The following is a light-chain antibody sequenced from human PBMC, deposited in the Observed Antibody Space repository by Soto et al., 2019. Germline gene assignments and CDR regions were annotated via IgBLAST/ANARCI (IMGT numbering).Light chain of an antibody. CDR2: YDN. V-gene: IGLV3-21*04. J-gene: IGLJ2*01. Sequence: SYELTQPPSVSVAPGKTARITCGGNNIGSKSVHGYQQKPGQAPVLVIYYDNTRPSGIPERISGSNSGNTATLTFSRVEAGDEADYYCQVWDTSSDHVVFGGGTKVTVL. CDR1: NIGSKS. CDR3: QVWDTSSDHVV.